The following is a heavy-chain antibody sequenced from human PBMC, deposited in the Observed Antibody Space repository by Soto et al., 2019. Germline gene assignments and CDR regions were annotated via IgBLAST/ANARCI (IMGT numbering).Heavy chain of an antibody. CDR2: INHSGST. Sequence: SETLSLTCAVYGGSFSGYYWSWIRQPPGKGLEWIGEINHSGSTNYNPSLKSRVTISVDTSENQFSLKLSSVTAADTAVYYCARGRRAVAGLNWFDPWGQGTLVTVSS. CDR1: GGSFSGYY. D-gene: IGHD6-19*01. J-gene: IGHJ5*02. V-gene: IGHV4-34*01. CDR3: ARGRRAVAGLNWFDP.